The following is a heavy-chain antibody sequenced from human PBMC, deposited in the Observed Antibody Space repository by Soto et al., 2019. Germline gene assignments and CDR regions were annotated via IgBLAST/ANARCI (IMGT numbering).Heavy chain of an antibody. Sequence: GGSLRLSCAASGFTFTSYWMHWVRQAPGKGLVGVSRINSDGSSTSFADSVKGRFTISRDNAKNTMFLQMNSLRGEDTAVYYCARDGYGDTFDYWGQGTLVTVSS. D-gene: IGHD4-17*01. CDR2: INSDGSST. CDR3: ARDGYGDTFDY. V-gene: IGHV3-74*01. CDR1: GFTFTSYW. J-gene: IGHJ4*02.